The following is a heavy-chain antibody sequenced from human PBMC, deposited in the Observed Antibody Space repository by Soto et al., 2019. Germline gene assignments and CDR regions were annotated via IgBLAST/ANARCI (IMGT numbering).Heavy chain of an antibody. D-gene: IGHD1-26*01. J-gene: IGHJ5*02. CDR2: ISAYNGNT. Sequence: ASVKVSCKASGYTFTTYAITWVRQAPGQGLEWMGWISAYNGNTNYAQKLQGRVTMTTDTSTSTVYMELRSLRSDDTAVYYCARIVGADRRWFDPWGQGTLVTVSS. V-gene: IGHV1-18*01. CDR3: ARIVGADRRWFDP. CDR1: GYTFTTYA.